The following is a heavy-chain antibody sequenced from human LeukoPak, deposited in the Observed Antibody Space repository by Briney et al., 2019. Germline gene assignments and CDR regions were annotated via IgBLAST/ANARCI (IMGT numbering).Heavy chain of an antibody. CDR3: AREVDILTGYYASNSIWFDP. Sequence: GASVKVSCKASGYTFTSYGIRWVRQAPGQGLEWMGWISAYNGNTNYAQKLQGRVTMTTDTSTSTAYMELRSLRSDDTAVYYCAREVDILTGYYASNSIWFDPWGQGTLVTVSS. J-gene: IGHJ5*02. CDR2: ISAYNGNT. V-gene: IGHV1-18*01. D-gene: IGHD3-9*01. CDR1: GYTFTSYG.